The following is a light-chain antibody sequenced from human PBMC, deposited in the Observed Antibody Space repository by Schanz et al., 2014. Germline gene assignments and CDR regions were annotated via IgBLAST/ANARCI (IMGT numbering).Light chain of an antibody. CDR1: SSDVGSYNF. Sequence: QSALTQPASVSGSPGQSITISCTGTSSDVGSYNFVSWYQQHPGRAPKLMIYDVYNRPSGVSDRFSGSKSGTSASLAISGLQSDDEADYYCSTWDDILNGQGVFGGGTKITV. J-gene: IGLJ3*02. V-gene: IGLV2-14*01. CDR3: STWDDILNGQGV. CDR2: DVY.